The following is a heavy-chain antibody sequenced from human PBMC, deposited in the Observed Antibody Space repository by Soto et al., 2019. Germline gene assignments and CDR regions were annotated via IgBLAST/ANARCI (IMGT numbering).Heavy chain of an antibody. CDR3: ARSQGGSSSLDIYYYFYYGMDV. CDR2: LIPIFGTA. D-gene: IGHD2-15*01. Sequence: QVQLVQSGAEVKKPGSSVKVSCKAPGGTFSSYAISWVRQAPGQGLEWMGGLIPIFGTANYAQKFQGRVTITADESTSTGYMELRSLRSEDTAAYYCARSQGGSSSLDIYYYFYYGMDVWGQGTTVTVSS. V-gene: IGHV1-69*01. J-gene: IGHJ6*02. CDR1: GGTFSSYA.